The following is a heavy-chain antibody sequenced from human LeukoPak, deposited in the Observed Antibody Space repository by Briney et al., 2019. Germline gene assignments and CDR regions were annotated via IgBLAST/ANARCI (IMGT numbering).Heavy chain of an antibody. CDR1: GGSISSYY. J-gene: IGHJ2*01. CDR2: IYYSGST. Sequence: SETLSLTCTVSGGSISSYYWSWIRQPPGKGLEWIGYIYYSGSTNYNPSLKSRVTISVDKSKNQFSLKLSSVTAADTAVYYCARDSSGWPSYWYFDLWGRGTLVTVSS. V-gene: IGHV4-59*12. CDR3: ARDSSGWPSYWYFDL. D-gene: IGHD6-19*01.